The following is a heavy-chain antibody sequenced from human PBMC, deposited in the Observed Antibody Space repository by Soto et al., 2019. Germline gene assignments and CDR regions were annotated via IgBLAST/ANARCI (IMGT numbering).Heavy chain of an antibody. CDR3: ARGYCTTATCDPWFDP. CDR1: GYSFTSYW. J-gene: IGHJ5*02. CDR2: IYPGDSDT. Sequence: GESLKISCTGVGYSFTSYWIGWVRQMPGKGLEWMGIIYPGDSDTRYSPSFQGQVTISADKSITTAYLQWSSLKASDTAMYYCARGYCTTATCDPWFDPWGQGTLVTVSS. V-gene: IGHV5-51*01. D-gene: IGHD2-8*01.